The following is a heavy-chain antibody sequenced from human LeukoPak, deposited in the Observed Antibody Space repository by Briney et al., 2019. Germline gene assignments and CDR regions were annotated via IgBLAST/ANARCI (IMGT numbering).Heavy chain of an antibody. J-gene: IGHJ4*02. CDR3: ARGPNTARVY. CDR1: GGSFSGYY. Sequence: SETLSLTCAVYGGSFSGYYWSWIRQPPGKGLEWIGEINHSGSTDYNPSLKSRVTIAVDTSKNQFSLKLSSVTAADTAVYYCARGPNTARVYWGQGTLVTVSS. D-gene: IGHD5-18*01. V-gene: IGHV4-34*01. CDR2: INHSGST.